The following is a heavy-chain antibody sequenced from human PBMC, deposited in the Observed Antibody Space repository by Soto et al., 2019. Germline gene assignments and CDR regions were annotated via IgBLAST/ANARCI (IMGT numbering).Heavy chain of an antibody. J-gene: IGHJ4*02. Sequence: GGSLRLSCAASGFTFSNAWMSWVRQAPGKGLEWVGRIKSKTDGGTTDYAAPVKGRFTISRDDSKNTLYLQMNSLKTEDTAVYYCTTAIAAAGTGIFEPHWGQGTLVTVSS. CDR1: GFTFSNAW. CDR2: IKSKTDGGTT. CDR3: TTAIAAAGTGIFEPH. V-gene: IGHV3-15*01. D-gene: IGHD6-13*01.